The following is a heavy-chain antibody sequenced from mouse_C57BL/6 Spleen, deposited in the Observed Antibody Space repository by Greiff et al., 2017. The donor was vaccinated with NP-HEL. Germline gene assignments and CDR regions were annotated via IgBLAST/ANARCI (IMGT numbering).Heavy chain of an antibody. V-gene: IGHV1-81*01. D-gene: IGHD2-4*01. CDR1: GYTFTSYG. CDR3: ARDGNYDYDDSMDY. Sequence: VQLQQSGAELARPGASVKLSCKASGYTFTSYGLSWVKQRTGQGLEWIGEIYPRSGNTYYNEKFKGKATLTADKSSSTAYMELRSLTSEDSAVYFCARDGNYDYDDSMDYWGQGTSVTVSS. J-gene: IGHJ4*01. CDR2: IYPRSGNT.